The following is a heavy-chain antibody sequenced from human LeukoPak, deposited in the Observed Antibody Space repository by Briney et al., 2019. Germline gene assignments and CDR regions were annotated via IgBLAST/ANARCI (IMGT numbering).Heavy chain of an antibody. D-gene: IGHD6-19*01. CDR1: GGSISGFY. J-gene: IGHJ4*02. V-gene: IGHV4-59*01. CDR3: ARDVRPYSSGWYHDS. Sequence: PSETLSLTCTVSGGSISGFYWSWIRQPPGKGLEWIGYIYYIGSTTYNPSLKSRLTISVDTSKNHFSLRLSSVTAADTAVYYCARDVRPYSSGWYHDSWGQGTLVTVSS. CDR2: IYYIGST.